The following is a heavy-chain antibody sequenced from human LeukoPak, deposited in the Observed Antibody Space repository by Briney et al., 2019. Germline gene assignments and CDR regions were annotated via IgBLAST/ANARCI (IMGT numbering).Heavy chain of an antibody. CDR1: GGSFSGYY. V-gene: IGHV4-34*01. Sequence: SETLSLTCAVYGGSFSGYYWSWIRQPPGKGLEWIGEINHSGSTNYNPSLKSRVTISVDTSKNQFSLKLSSVTAADTAVYYCARGSYCSGGSCYRWRRNWLDPWGQGTLVTVSS. CDR2: INHSGST. D-gene: IGHD2-15*01. J-gene: IGHJ5*02. CDR3: ARGSYCSGGSCYRWRRNWLDP.